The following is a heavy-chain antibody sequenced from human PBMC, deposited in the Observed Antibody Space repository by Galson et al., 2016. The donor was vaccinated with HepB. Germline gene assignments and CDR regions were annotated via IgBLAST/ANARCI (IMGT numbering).Heavy chain of an antibody. J-gene: IGHJ4*02. CDR1: GFTFNTYW. CDR2: INQDGSVK. Sequence: SLRLSCAASGFTFNTYWMSWVRQASGKGLEWVANINQDGSVKQYVESVKGRFTSSRDNDKNSVYLQMNSLRAEDTAVYYCAAFTRSSRSGYWGQGTLVTVSS. CDR3: AAFTRSSRSGY. V-gene: IGHV3-7*01. D-gene: IGHD6-6*01.